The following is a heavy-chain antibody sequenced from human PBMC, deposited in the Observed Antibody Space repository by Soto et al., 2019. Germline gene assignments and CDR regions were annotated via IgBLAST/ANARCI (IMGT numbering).Heavy chain of an antibody. J-gene: IGHJ6*02. CDR1: GFTFTSSA. D-gene: IGHD5-18*01. CDR2: IVVGSGNT. V-gene: IGHV1-58*01. CDR3: AAEATDTAMVYYYGMDV. Sequence: SVKVSCKASGFTFTSSAVQWVRQARGQRLEWIGWIVVGSGNTNYAQKFQERVTITRDMSTSTAYMELSSLRSEDTAVYYCAAEATDTAMVYYYGMDVWGQGTTVTVLL.